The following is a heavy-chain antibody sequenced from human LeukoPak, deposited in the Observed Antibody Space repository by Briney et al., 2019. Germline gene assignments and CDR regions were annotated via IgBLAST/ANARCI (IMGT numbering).Heavy chain of an antibody. J-gene: IGHJ6*03. CDR3: ARDHYYGSGSLGYYMDV. CDR2: IYSGGST. Sequence: PGGSLRHSCAASGFTVSSNYMSWVRQAPGKGLEWVSVIYSGGSTYYADSVKGRFTISRDNSKNTLYLQMNSLRAEDTAVYYCARDHYYGSGSLGYYMDVWGKGTTVTVSS. CDR1: GFTVSSNY. D-gene: IGHD3-10*01. V-gene: IGHV3-53*01.